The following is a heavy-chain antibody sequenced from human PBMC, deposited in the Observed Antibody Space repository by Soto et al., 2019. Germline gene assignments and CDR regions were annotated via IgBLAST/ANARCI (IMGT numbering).Heavy chain of an antibody. CDR1: GFTFSSYG. D-gene: IGHD3-22*01. J-gene: IGHJ4*02. V-gene: IGHV3-33*01. Sequence: QVQLVESGGGVVQPGRSLRLSCAASGFTFSSYGMHWVRQAPGKGLEWVAVIWYDGSNKYYADSVKGRFTISRDNSKNPLYLQMNRLRAEDTAVYYCARGGYYDSSVRFDYWGQGTLVTVSS. CDR3: ARGGYYDSSVRFDY. CDR2: IWYDGSNK.